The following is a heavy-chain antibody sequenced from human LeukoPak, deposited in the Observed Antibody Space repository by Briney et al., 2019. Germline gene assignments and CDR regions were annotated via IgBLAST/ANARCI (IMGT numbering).Heavy chain of an antibody. J-gene: IGHJ4*02. D-gene: IGHD6-19*01. CDR3: ARVAAVAVRGRPYYFDY. CDR2: ISSSSSYI. CDR1: GFTFSSYS. Sequence: IPGGSLRLSCAASGFTFSSYSMNWVRQAPGKGLEWVSSISSSSSYICYADSVKGRFTISRDNAKNSLYLQMNSLRAEDTAVYYCARVAAVAVRGRPYYFDYWGQGTLVTVSS. V-gene: IGHV3-21*01.